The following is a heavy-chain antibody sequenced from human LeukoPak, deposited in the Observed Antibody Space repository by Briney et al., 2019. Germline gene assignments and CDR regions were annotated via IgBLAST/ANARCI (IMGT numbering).Heavy chain of an antibody. CDR3: ARDHLGGYDFDY. D-gene: IGHD5-12*01. CDR1: GYTYTSYG. CDR2: ISAYNGNT. J-gene: IGHJ4*02. Sequence: ASVKVSCKASGYTYTSYGISWVRQAPGQGLEWMGWISAYNGNTNYAQKLQGRVTMTTDTSTSAAYMELRSLRSDDTAVYYCARDHLGGYDFDYWGQGTLVTVSS. V-gene: IGHV1-18*04.